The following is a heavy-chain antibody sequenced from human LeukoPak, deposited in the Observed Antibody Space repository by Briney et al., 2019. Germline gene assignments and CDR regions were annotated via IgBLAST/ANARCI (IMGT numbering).Heavy chain of an antibody. CDR1: GGTFSSYA. V-gene: IGHV1-18*01. CDR2: ISAYNGNT. J-gene: IGHJ5*02. D-gene: IGHD6-19*01. Sequence: GASVKVSCKASGGTFSSYAISWVRQAPGQGLEWMGWISAYNGNTNYAQKLQGRVTMTTDTSTSTAYMELRSLRSDDTAVYYCARELAVGTFDPWGQGTLVTVSS. CDR3: ARELAVGTFDP.